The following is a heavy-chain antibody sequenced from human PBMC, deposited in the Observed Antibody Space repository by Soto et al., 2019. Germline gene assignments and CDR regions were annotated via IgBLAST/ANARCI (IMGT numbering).Heavy chain of an antibody. D-gene: IGHD1-26*01. V-gene: IGHV3-23*01. Sequence: EVLLLESGGGLVQPGGSLRLSCAGSGFTSGTTWVRQTPGRGLEWVSGISASSGKIFYADSVRGRFTISKDNSKNTLYLQMDSLRDDDTAIYFCTQWDGYADVWGQGTTAIVSS. CDR3: TQWDGYADV. CDR1: GFTSGT. CDR2: ISASSGKI. J-gene: IGHJ6*02.